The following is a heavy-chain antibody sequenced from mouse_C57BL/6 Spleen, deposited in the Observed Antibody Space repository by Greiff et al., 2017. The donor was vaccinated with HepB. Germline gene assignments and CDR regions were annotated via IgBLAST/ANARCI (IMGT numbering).Heavy chain of an antibody. Sequence: VQLQQPGAELVKPGASVKLSCKASGYTFTSYWMQWVKQRPGQGLEWIGEIDPSDSYTNYNQKFKGKATLTVDTSSSTAYMQLSSLTSEDSAVYYCARGGDYPYAMDYWGQGTSVTVSS. CDR2: IDPSDSYT. CDR3: ARGGDYPYAMDY. D-gene: IGHD2-4*01. CDR1: GYTFTSYW. J-gene: IGHJ4*01. V-gene: IGHV1-50*01.